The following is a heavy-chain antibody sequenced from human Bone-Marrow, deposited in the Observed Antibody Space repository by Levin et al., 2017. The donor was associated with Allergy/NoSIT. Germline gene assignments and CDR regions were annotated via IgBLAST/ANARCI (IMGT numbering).Heavy chain of an antibody. D-gene: IGHD3-9*01. CDR1: GYSISSGYY. Sequence: SETLSLTCAVSGYSISSGYYWGWIRQPPGKGLEWIGSIYYSGNTYYNPSLKSRLTISVDTSKNQFSLKLRSVTAADTAVYYCARAGRYDYWGQGTLVTVSS. CDR2: IYYSGNT. V-gene: IGHV4-38-2*01. J-gene: IGHJ4*02. CDR3: ARAGRYDY.